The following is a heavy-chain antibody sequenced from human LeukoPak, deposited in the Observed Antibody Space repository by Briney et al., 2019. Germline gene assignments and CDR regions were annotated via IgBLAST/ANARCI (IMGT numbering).Heavy chain of an antibody. J-gene: IGHJ3*01. CDR2: IYSNDSDT. Sequence: GESLKISCRGSGYIFTTYWMAWVRQMPGKGLEWMGIIYSNDSDTRYSPSFQGHVTISADKSINTAYLQWRSLKASDTAMYFCARLPIQRDTFDLWGHGTMVTVSS. CDR1: GYIFTTYW. V-gene: IGHV5-51*01. CDR3: ARLPIQRDTFDL. D-gene: IGHD5-18*01.